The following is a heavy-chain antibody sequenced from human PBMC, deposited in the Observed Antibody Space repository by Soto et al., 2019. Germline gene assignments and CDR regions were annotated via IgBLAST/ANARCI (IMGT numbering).Heavy chain of an antibody. J-gene: IGHJ3*02. Sequence: GGSLRLSCAASGFTFSSYAMGWVRQAPGKGLEWVSAISGSGGSTYYADSVKGRFTIPRDNSKNTLYLQMNSLRAEDTAVYYCASYYYDSSGYYVDAFDIWGQGTMVTVSS. CDR1: GFTFSSYA. V-gene: IGHV3-23*01. CDR3: ASYYYDSSGYYVDAFDI. CDR2: ISGSGGST. D-gene: IGHD3-22*01.